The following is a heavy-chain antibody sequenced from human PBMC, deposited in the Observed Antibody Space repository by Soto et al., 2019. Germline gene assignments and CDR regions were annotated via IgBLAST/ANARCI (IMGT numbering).Heavy chain of an antibody. Sequence: GGSLRLSCAASGFTFSSDAMSWVRQAPGKGLEWVSAISGSGGSTYYADSVKGRFTISRDNSKNTLYLQMNSLRAEDTAVYYCAKDYCSSPSCLLFDYWGQGTLVTVSS. J-gene: IGHJ4*02. CDR2: ISGSGGST. V-gene: IGHV3-23*01. D-gene: IGHD2-2*01. CDR3: AKDYCSSPSCLLFDY. CDR1: GFTFSSDA.